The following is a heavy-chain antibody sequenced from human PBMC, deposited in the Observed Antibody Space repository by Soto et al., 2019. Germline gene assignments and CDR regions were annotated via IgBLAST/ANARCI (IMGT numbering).Heavy chain of an antibody. D-gene: IGHD2-15*01. CDR3: ARGDCSGDSCSSYYYYYMEV. V-gene: IGHV1-3*01. CDR2: INAGNGNT. Sequence: ASVKVSCKASGYTFTTYPMHWVRQAPGQRLEWMGWINAGNGNTKYSQEFQGRVTITMDTSASTAYMELSSLRSEDTAVYYCARGDCSGDSCSSYYYYYMEVWGKGTTVTVSS. J-gene: IGHJ6*03. CDR1: GYTFTTYP.